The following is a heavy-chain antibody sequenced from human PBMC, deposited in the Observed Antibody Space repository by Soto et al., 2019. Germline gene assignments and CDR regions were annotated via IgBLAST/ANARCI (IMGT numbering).Heavy chain of an antibody. CDR1: VDSISMIDYY. V-gene: IGHV4-31*03. CDR2: SYFRGNT. CDR3: AREGGSYDSGGYLIRGAFDI. Sequence: TLCLASSVSVDSISMIDYYWTWIRQHPEKGTQWIGKSYFRGNTYYSPSLESRLTISVDTSKNQFSLKLTSVTAADMAVYYCAREGGSYDSGGYLIRGAFDIWGQGTMVTVSS. D-gene: IGHD3-22*01. J-gene: IGHJ3*02.